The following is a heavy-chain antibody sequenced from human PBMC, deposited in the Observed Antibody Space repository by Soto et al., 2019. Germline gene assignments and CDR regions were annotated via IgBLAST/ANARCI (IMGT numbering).Heavy chain of an antibody. CDR1: AVTCVAHD. CDR3: ARAYSGRLPRRADYSFAMDV. D-gene: IGHD2-15*01. V-gene: IGHV3-13*05. J-gene: IGHJ6*02. Sequence: GVALRLSCTASAVTCVAHDMHWVRQTTGKGLEWVSAIGAADDPYYLGSVKGRFTISRENAKNSLYLQMNSLRAEDTAVYYCARAYSGRLPRRADYSFAMDVGGQGTTVTVSS. CDR2: IGAADDP.